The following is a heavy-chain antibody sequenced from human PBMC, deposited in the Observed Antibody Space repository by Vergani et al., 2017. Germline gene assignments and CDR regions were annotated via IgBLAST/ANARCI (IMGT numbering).Heavy chain of an antibody. CDR2: FDPEDGET. Sequence: QVQLVQSGAEVKKPGAPVKVSCKASGYPFTSYYIHWVRQAPGQGLEWMGGFDPEDGETIYAQKFQGRVTMTEDTSTDTAYMELSSLRSEDTAVYYCATRRLRFLEWLFHDAFDIWGQGTMVTVSS. CDR3: ATRRLRFLEWLFHDAFDI. D-gene: IGHD3-3*01. J-gene: IGHJ3*02. V-gene: IGHV1-24*01. CDR1: GYPFTSYY.